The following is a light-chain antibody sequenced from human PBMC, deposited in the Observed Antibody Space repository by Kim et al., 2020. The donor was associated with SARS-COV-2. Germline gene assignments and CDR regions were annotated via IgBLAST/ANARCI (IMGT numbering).Light chain of an antibody. CDR2: QDS. CDR3: QAWDSSFAV. V-gene: IGLV3-1*01. J-gene: IGLJ7*01. Sequence: VSPVQTASITCSGDKLGDKYACWYQQKPGQSPVLVIYQDSKRPSGIPERFSGSNSGNTATLTISGTQAMDEADYYCQAWDSSFAVFGGGTQLTVL. CDR1: KLGDKY.